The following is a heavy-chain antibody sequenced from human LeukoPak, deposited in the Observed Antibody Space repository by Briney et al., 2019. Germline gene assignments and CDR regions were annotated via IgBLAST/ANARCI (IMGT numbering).Heavy chain of an antibody. V-gene: IGHV3-23*01. Sequence: GGSLRLSCTASGFTFGDYAMSWVRQAPGKGLEWVSAISGSGGSTYYADSVKGRFTISRDNAKNSLYLQMNSLRAEDTAVYYCARVWFGESMDVWGKGTTVTISS. CDR1: GFTFGDYA. CDR2: ISGSGGST. CDR3: ARVWFGESMDV. J-gene: IGHJ6*03. D-gene: IGHD3-10*01.